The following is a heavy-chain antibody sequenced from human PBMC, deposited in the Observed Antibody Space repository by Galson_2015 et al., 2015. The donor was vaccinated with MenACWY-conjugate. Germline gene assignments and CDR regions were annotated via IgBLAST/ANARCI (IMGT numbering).Heavy chain of an antibody. J-gene: IGHJ3*02. V-gene: IGHV4/OR15-8*02. D-gene: IGHD2-8*01. Sequence: SETLSLTCTVSGGSITTYTWWTWVRQSPERGLEWIGEIYHRGTANYNPSLTSRVTISIDNSKNQFSLDVMSVTAADTAIYYCARVQSGEANGFDIRGQGTMVTVSS. CDR1: GGSITTYTW. CDR2: IYHRGTA. CDR3: ARVQSGEANGFDI.